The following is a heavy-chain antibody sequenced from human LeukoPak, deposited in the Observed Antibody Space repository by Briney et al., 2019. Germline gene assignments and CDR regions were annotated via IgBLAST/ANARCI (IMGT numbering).Heavy chain of an antibody. Sequence: GSLRLSCAASGFTVSSNYMSWVRQAPGKGLEWVSVIYRGGTTYYADSVKGRFTISRDNARNSLYLQMNTLRAEDTAVYSCARGADGVSSNSRGWFDPWGQGALVTVSS. CDR3: ARGADGVSSNSRGWFDP. J-gene: IGHJ5*02. V-gene: IGHV3-53*01. CDR2: IYRGGTT. CDR1: GFTVSSNY. D-gene: IGHD2-15*01.